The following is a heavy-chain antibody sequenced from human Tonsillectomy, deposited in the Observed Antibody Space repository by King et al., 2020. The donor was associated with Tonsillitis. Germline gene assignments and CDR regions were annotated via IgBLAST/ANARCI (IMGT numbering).Heavy chain of an antibody. D-gene: IGHD1-26*01. V-gene: IGHV4-59*01. Sequence: VQLQESGPGLVRPSETLSLTCTVSGGSISSYYWNWIRQPPGKELEWIGYIYYSGSTNYNPPLKSRVTISVDTSQNQSSLKLTSVTAADTAVYYCARGGRDSGSPGRVDYWGQGTLVTVSS. J-gene: IGHJ4*02. CDR3: ARGGRDSGSPGRVDY. CDR2: IYYSGST. CDR1: GGSISSYY.